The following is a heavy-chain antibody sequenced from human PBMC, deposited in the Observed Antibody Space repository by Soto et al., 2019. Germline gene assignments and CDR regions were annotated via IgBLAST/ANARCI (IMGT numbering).Heavy chain of an antibody. J-gene: IGHJ6*03. D-gene: IGHD2-2*01. CDR2: IYHSGST. V-gene: IGHV4-4*02. Sequence: SETLSLTCAVSSGSISSSNWWSWVRQPPGKGLEWIGEIYHSGSTNYNPSLKSRVTISVDKSKNQFSLKLSSVTAADTAVYYCARVVVPAAMQHYYYYYMDVWGKGTTVTVSS. CDR3: ARVVVPAAMQHYYYYYMDV. CDR1: SGSISSSNW.